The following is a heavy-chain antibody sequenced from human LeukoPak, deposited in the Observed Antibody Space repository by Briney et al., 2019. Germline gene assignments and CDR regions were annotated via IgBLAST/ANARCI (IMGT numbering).Heavy chain of an antibody. V-gene: IGHV1-8*03. CDR2: ISPDSGDT. D-gene: IGHD1-1*01. CDR1: GYTFTTED. J-gene: IGHJ4*02. CDR3: TRGWTH. Sequence: ASVKVSCKASGYTFTTEDINWVRQATGQGLEWMGWISPDSGDTGYAQKFQGRVTISRSTSIRTAYMELSNLRSEGTAVYYCTRGWTHWGQGTLVTVSS.